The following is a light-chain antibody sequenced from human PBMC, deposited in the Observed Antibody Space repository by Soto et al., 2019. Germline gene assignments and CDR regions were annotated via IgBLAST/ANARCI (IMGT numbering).Light chain of an antibody. V-gene: IGLV2-14*01. CDR1: SSDVGGYNY. Sequence: QSALTQPASVSGSPGQSITISCTGTSSDVGGYNYVSWYQQHPGKAPKLIIYDVSNRPSGVSNRFSGSKSGNTASLTISGLQAEDEADYYCSSYTSSSTLEVFGGGTKLTV. CDR3: SSYTSSSTLEV. J-gene: IGLJ3*02. CDR2: DVS.